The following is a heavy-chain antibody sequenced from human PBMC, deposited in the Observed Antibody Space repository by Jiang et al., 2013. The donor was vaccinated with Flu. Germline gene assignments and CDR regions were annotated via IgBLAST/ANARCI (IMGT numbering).Heavy chain of an antibody. CDR2: IYYSGST. J-gene: IGHJ5*02. CDR1: GGSISSYY. Sequence: KPSETLSLTCTVSGGSISSYYWSWIRQPPGKGLEWIGYIYYSGSTNYNPSLKSRVTISVDTSKNQFSLKLSSVTAADTAVYYCARECGAAVAAPGYWFDPWGQGTLVTVSS. CDR3: ARECGAAVAAPGYWFDP. V-gene: IGHV4-59*01. D-gene: IGHD2-15*01.